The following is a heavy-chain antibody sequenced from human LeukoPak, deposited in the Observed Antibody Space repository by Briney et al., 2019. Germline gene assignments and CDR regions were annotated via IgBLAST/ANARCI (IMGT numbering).Heavy chain of an antibody. V-gene: IGHV4-39*07. CDR3: ARDRSRDPVGATRFYAFDI. CDR2: IYYSGST. D-gene: IGHD1-26*01. Sequence: SETLSLTCTVSGGSISSSSYYWGWIRQPPGKGLEWIGSIYYSGSTYYNPSLKSRVTISVDTSKNQFSLKLSSVTAADTAVYYCARDRSRDPVGATRFYAFDIWGQGTMVTVSS. CDR1: GGSISSSSYY. J-gene: IGHJ3*02.